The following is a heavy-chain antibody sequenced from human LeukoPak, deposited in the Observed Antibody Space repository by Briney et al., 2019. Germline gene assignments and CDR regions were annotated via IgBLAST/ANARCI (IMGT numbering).Heavy chain of an antibody. D-gene: IGHD3-22*01. CDR3: ARLRNLLYYYDSSGQLGAFDI. J-gene: IGHJ3*02. CDR2: IYYSGST. V-gene: IGHV4-59*08. Sequence: PSETLSLTCTVSGGSISSYYWSWIRQPPGKGLEWIGYIYYSGSTNYNPSLKSRVTISVDTSKNQFSLKLSSVTAADTAVYYCARLRNLLYYYDSSGQLGAFDIWGQGTMVTVSS. CDR1: GGSISSYY.